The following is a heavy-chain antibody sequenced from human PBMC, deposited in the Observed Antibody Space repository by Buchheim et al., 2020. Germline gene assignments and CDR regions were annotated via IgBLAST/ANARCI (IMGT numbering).Heavy chain of an antibody. CDR2: IKQDGSKK. Sequence: DVQLAESGGGLVQPGGSLRLSCAASGFSLSVYWMTWVRQAPGKGLKRVANIKQDGSKKYYVESVKGRFTISRDNAENSLYLQMNSLRVEDTAVYYCARDSTYGLSVWGQGT. CDR3: ARDSTYGLSV. CDR1: GFSLSVYW. J-gene: IGHJ6*02. V-gene: IGHV3-7*01.